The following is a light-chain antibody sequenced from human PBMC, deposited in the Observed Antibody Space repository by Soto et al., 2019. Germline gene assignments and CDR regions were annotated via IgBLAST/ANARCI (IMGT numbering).Light chain of an antibody. CDR2: AAS. CDR3: QQYYSFPLT. V-gene: IGKV1-39*01. CDR1: QSIISY. Sequence: DIQMTQSPPSLSASVGDRVTITCRASQSIISYLNWYQQKPGKAPKLLIYAASTLQSGVPSRFSGSGSGTDFTLTISCLQSEDFATYYCQQYYSFPLTFGQGTKVDIK. J-gene: IGKJ1*01.